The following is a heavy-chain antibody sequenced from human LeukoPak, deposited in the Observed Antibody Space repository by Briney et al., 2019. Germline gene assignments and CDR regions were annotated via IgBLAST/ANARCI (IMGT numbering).Heavy chain of an antibody. Sequence: ASVKVSCKASGYTFTSNYFHWVRQAPGQGLEWLGMINPRGGYTRFAQKFEGRITMTSDTSMSTVYVELRSLRSDDTAVYYCARDIFGPTVVTPQLAQLDYWGQGTLVTVSS. CDR2: INPRGGYT. CDR1: GYTFTSNY. J-gene: IGHJ4*02. CDR3: ARDIFGPTVVTPQLAQLDY. D-gene: IGHD4-23*01. V-gene: IGHV1-46*01.